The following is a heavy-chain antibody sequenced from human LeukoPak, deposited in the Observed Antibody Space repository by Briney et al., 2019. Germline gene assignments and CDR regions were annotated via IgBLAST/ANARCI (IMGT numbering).Heavy chain of an antibody. J-gene: IGHJ4*02. D-gene: IGHD3-22*01. CDR2: ISDSGTST. V-gene: IGHV3-23*01. CDR1: GFTFSTHT. CDR3: ARRDSSGSYPYYFDY. Sequence: GGSLRLSCVGSGFTFSTHTLSWVRLAPGRGLERVSAISDSGTSTYYEDSVKGRFSISRDNSKDTLYLQMNSLRVEDTAVYYCARRDSSGSYPYYFDYWGQGTLVTVSS.